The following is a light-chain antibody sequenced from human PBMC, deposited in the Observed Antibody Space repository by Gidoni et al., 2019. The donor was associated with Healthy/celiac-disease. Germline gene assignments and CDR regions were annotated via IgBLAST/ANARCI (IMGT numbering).Light chain of an antibody. CDR3: QTWGTGTVV. V-gene: IGLV4-69*01. Sequence: LVLTQSPSASASLGDSVKLTCTLSSGHSSYAIAWHQQQPEKGPRYLMKLNSDGSHSKGDGIPDRFSGSSSGAERYLTISSLQSEDEADYYCQTWGTGTVVFGGGTKLTVL. CDR1: SGHSSYA. CDR2: LNSDGSH. J-gene: IGLJ2*01.